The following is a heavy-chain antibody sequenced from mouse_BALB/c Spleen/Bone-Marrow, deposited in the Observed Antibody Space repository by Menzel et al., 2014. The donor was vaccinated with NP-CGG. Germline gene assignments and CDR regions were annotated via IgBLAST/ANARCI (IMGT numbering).Heavy chain of an antibody. D-gene: IGHD2-4*01. J-gene: IGHJ2*01. V-gene: IGHV1-4*01. CDR3: AISRNYDEVDY. CDR1: GYTFTSYT. Sequence: QVQLQQSGAELARPGASVKMSCRASGYTFTSYTMHWVKQRPGQGLEWIGYINPSSGYTNYNQKFKDKATLTADKSSSTAYMQLSSLTSEDSAVYYCAISRNYDEVDYWGQGTTLTVSS. CDR2: INPSSGYT.